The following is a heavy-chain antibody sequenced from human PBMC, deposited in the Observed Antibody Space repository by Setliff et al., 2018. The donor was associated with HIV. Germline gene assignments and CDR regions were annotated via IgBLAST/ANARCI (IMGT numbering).Heavy chain of an antibody. J-gene: IGHJ5*02. V-gene: IGHV1-46*01. CDR1: GYTFTTYY. Sequence: ASVKVSCKASGYTFTTYYLHWVRQAPGQGFEWMGVINPTGGSATYAQKFQGRVTMTSDTSTSTVYMEVSSLRSEDTAVYYCAREGGGYDPWGQGTLVTVSS. D-gene: IGHD3-16*01. CDR2: INPTGGSA. CDR3: AREGGGYDP.